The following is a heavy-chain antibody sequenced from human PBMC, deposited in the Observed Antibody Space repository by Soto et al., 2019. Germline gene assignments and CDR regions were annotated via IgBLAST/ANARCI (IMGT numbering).Heavy chain of an antibody. J-gene: IGHJ5*02. CDR3: ARGAVEMTTHYAA. V-gene: IGHV4-30-4*01. Sequence: QVQLQESGPGLVKPSQTLSLSCTVSGGSFDYYWSWIRQPPGKGLEWIGYIYYSGSTYYNPSLKSRATISIDTSKKQFSVQLSSVTAADTAVYYCARGAVEMTTHYAAWGQGTLVTVST. CDR2: IYYSGST. CDR1: GGSFDYY. D-gene: IGHD4-17*01.